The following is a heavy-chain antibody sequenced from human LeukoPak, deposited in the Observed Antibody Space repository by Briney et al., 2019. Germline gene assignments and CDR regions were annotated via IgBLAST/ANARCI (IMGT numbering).Heavy chain of an antibody. CDR3: ARGPHRVLYYYYYMDV. CDR1: VYTFTIYD. D-gene: IGHD6-6*01. CDR2: MNPNSGNT. Sequence: ASAKVSCKASVYTFTIYDINWVRQAPGQGLEWMGCMNPNSGNTGYAQKFQGRVTITRNTSISTAYMELSSLRSEDTAVYYCARGPHRVLYYYYYMDVWGKGTTVTVSS. J-gene: IGHJ6*03. V-gene: IGHV1-8*03.